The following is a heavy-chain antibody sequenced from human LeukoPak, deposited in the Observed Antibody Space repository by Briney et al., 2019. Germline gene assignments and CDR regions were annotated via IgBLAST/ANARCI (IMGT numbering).Heavy chain of an antibody. CDR3: AREGGSYRPLDY. CDR1: GGSITQTNS. CDR2: VNLQGGT. Sequence: PSETLSLTCYVSGGSITQTNSWTWVRQPPGKGLEWIGEVNLQGGTNYNPSLLRRVAISVDTSANHVSLQMTSVTAAETAVYYCAREGGSYRPLDYSGQGTLVIVSS. D-gene: IGHD3-16*02. J-gene: IGHJ4*02. V-gene: IGHV4-4*02.